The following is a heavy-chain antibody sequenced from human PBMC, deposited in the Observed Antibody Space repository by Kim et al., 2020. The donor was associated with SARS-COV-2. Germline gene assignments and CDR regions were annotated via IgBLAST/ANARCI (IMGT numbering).Heavy chain of an antibody. V-gene: IGHV3-74*01. Sequence: ADSVKGRFTISRDNAKNTLYLQMNSLRAEDTAVYYCARGNYHGMDVWGQGTTVTVSS. J-gene: IGHJ6*02. CDR3: ARGNYHGMDV.